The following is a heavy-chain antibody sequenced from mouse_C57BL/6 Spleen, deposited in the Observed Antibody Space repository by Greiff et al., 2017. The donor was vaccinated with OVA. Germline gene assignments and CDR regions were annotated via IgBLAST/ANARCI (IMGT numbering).Heavy chain of an antibody. CDR3: ARGNSSGYVDY. J-gene: IGHJ2*01. Sequence: EVKLMESEGGLVQPGSSMKLSCTASGFTFSDYYMAWVRQVPEKGLEWVANINYDGSSPYYLDSLKSRFIISRDNAQNILYLQLSSLKSDDTATYYCARGNSSGYVDYWGQGTTLTVSS. V-gene: IGHV5-16*01. CDR2: INYDGSSP. CDR1: GFTFSDYY. D-gene: IGHD3-2*02.